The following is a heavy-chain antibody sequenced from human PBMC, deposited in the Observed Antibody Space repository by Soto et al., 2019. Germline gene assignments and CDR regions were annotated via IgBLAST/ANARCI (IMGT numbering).Heavy chain of an antibody. D-gene: IGHD3-10*01. CDR2: ISAYNGNT. V-gene: IGHV1-18*01. CDR3: ARDIFWGGFGGSSWLDP. Sequence: ASVKVSCKASGYTFTSYGISWVRQAPGQGLEWMGWISAYNGNTNYAQKLQGRVTMTTDTSTSTAYMELSNLRSDDTAVYYCARDIFWGGFGGSSWLDPWGQGTLVTVSS. CDR1: GYTFTSYG. J-gene: IGHJ5*02.